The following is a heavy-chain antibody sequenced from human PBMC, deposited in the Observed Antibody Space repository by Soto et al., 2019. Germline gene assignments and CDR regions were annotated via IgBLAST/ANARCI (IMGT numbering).Heavy chain of an antibody. CDR3: VRYFDWLLKGKYYYYYYGMDV. J-gene: IGHJ6*02. CDR2: IDPSDSYT. D-gene: IGHD3-9*01. CDR1: GYSFTSYW. Sequence: PGESLKLSCKGSGYSFTSYWISWVRQMPGKGLEWMGRIDPSDSYTNYSPSFQGQVTISADKSISTAYLQWSSLKASDTAMYYCVRYFDWLLKGKYYYYYYGMDVWGQGTTVTVSS. V-gene: IGHV5-10-1*04.